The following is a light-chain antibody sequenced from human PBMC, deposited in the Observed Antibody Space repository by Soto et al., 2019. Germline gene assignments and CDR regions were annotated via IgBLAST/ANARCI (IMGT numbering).Light chain of an antibody. Sequence: EVVMAQSPVTLSVSPGDGATLSCRASQSVTSNLARYQQKPGQAPRLLIYGASTRATGIPARFSGSGSGTEFTLTISSLQSEDFAVYYCQQYNNWPLTFGGGTKVDIK. CDR1: QSVTSN. J-gene: IGKJ4*01. CDR3: QQYNNWPLT. V-gene: IGKV3-15*01. CDR2: GAS.